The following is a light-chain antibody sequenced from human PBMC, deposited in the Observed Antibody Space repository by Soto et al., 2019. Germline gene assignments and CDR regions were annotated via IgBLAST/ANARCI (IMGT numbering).Light chain of an antibody. J-gene: IGLJ3*02. V-gene: IGLV1-40*01. CDR1: TNNIGAGYD. Sequence: QSVLTQPPSVSGAPGQRVTIDCTGTTNNIGAGYDVHWYQQLPGAAPKLVIFGNRNRPSGVPERFSGSKSGTSASLAITGLQAEDEADYYCQAYDYSLTAFVFGGGTQLTVL. CDR2: GNR. CDR3: QAYDYSLTAFV.